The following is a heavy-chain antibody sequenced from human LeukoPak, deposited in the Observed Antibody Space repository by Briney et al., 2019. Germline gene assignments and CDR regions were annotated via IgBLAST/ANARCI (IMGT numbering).Heavy chain of an antibody. J-gene: IGHJ4*02. Sequence: GASVKLSCKVSGYTRTELSMHWVRHAPAKGLEWMGGFDTEDGETIYAQKFQSRVTMTEHTSTDTAYMALSSVRSEDPAVYYCATITTGYSRSWYFDYWGQGTLVTVSS. CDR1: GYTRTELS. V-gene: IGHV1-24*01. CDR2: FDTEDGET. CDR3: ATITTGYSRSWYFDY. D-gene: IGHD6-13*01.